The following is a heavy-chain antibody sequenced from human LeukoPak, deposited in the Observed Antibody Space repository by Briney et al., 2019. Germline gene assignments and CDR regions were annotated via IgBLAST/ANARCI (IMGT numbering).Heavy chain of an antibody. Sequence: GGSLRLSCAASGFTFSSYAMSWVRQAPGKGLEWVSAISESGGSTYYADSVKGGFTVSRENSDKSLYLQMNSLRAEDTAVYYCAKGIRRYPEPSSWSCFDFWGQGTLVTVSS. CDR2: ISESGGST. CDR3: AKGIRRYPEPSSWSCFDF. CDR1: GFTFSSYA. V-gene: IGHV3-23*01. J-gene: IGHJ4*02. D-gene: IGHD6-13*01.